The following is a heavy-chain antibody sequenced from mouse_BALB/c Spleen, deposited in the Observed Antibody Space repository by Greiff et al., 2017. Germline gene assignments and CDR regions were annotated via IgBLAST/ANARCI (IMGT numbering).Heavy chain of an antibody. D-gene: IGHD2-1*01. J-gene: IGHJ2*01. CDR1: GFTFSDYG. V-gene: IGHV5-15*02. CDR2: ISNLAYSI. Sequence: EVKLVESGGGLVQPGGSRKLSCAASGFTFSDYGMAWVRQAPGKGPEWVAFISNLAYSIYYADTVTGRFTISRENAKNTLYLEMSSLRSEDTAMYYCARAVYGNYYFDYWGQGTTLTVSS. CDR3: ARAVYGNYYFDY.